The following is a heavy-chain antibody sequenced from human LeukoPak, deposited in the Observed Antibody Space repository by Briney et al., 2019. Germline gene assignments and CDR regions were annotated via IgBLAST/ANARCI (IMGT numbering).Heavy chain of an antibody. CDR2: INHSGST. CDR1: GGSFSGYY. Sequence: SETLSLTCAVYGGSFSGYYWNWIRQPPGKGLEWIGEINHSGSTNYNPSLKSRVTISVDTSKNQFSLKLSSVTAADTAVYYCARVYNWNYDYYYYGMDVWGQGTTVTVSS. J-gene: IGHJ6*02. D-gene: IGHD1-7*01. V-gene: IGHV4-34*01. CDR3: ARVYNWNYDYYYYGMDV.